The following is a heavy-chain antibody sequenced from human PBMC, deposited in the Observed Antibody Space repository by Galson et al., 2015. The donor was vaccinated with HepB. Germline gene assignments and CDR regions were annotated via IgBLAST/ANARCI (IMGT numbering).Heavy chain of an antibody. Sequence: SVKVSCKASGYTFTSYGISWVRQAPGQGLEWMGWISAYNGNTNYAQKLQGRVTMTTDTSTSTAYMELRSLRSDDTAVYYCARGWVTPPRSYWYFDLWGRGTLVTVSS. D-gene: IGHD2-21*02. CDR2: ISAYNGNT. J-gene: IGHJ2*01. CDR1: GYTFTSYG. V-gene: IGHV1-18*01. CDR3: ARGWVTPPRSYWYFDL.